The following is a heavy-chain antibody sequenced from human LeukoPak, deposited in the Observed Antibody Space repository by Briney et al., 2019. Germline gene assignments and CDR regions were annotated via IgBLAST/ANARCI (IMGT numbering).Heavy chain of an antibody. CDR1: GFTVSSNY. V-gene: IGHV3-53*01. D-gene: IGHD6-19*01. CDR2: IYSGGST. J-gene: IGHJ6*03. CDR3: ARGIRVSGIAVRYYYYMDV. Sequence: GGSLRLSCAASGFTVSSNYMSWVRQAPGKRLEWVSVIYSGGSTYYADSVKGRFTISRDNSKNTLYLQMNSLRAEDTAVYYCARGIRVSGIAVRYYYYMDVWGKGTTVTVSS.